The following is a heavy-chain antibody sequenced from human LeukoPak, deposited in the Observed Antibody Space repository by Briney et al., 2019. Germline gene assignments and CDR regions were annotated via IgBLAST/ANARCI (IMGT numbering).Heavy chain of an antibody. D-gene: IGHD3-22*01. CDR3: ARMTTYYYDSSGYLAY. V-gene: IGHV4-34*01. CDR1: GGSISSYY. CDR2: INHSGST. Sequence: PSETLSLTCTVSGGSISSYYWSWIRQPPGKGLEWIGEINHSGSTNYNPSLKSRVTISVDTSKNQFSLKLSSVTAADTAVYYCARMTTYYYDSSGYLAYWGQGTLVTVSS. J-gene: IGHJ4*02.